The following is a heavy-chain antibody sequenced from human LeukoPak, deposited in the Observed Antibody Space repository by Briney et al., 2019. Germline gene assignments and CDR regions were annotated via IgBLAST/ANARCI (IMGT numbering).Heavy chain of an antibody. CDR3: ARGKPAPGDY. CDR1: GGSFSGYY. V-gene: IGHV4-59*01. D-gene: IGHD2-2*01. Sequence: SETLSLTCAVYGGSFSGYYWSWIRQPPGKGLEWIGYIYYSGSTNYNPSLKSRVTISVDTSKNQFSLKMSSVTAADTAVYYCARGKPAPGDYWGQGTLVTVSS. J-gene: IGHJ4*02. CDR2: IYYSGST.